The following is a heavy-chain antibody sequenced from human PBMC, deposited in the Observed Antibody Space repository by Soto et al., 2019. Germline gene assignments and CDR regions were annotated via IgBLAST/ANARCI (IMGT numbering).Heavy chain of an antibody. Sequence: EVQLLESGGAFLQPGGSLRLSCAASGVTFSSYAMSWVRQAPGKGLEWVSVISAGGENTYYADPVKGRFTISRDNSRDTLYLQMDSLRAEDTALYYCAKREGTRWHNYFDYWGQGTLVTVSS. CDR1: GVTFSSYA. J-gene: IGHJ4*02. V-gene: IGHV3-23*01. D-gene: IGHD2-2*01. CDR2: ISAGGENT. CDR3: AKREGTRWHNYFDY.